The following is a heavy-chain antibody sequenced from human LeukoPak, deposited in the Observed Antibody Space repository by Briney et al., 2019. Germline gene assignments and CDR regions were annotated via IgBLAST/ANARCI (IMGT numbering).Heavy chain of an antibody. CDR3: ARDFRAGLQFLGVFDI. CDR2: IYNSGTT. CDR1: GGSISSSY. J-gene: IGHJ3*02. Sequence: SETLSLTCIVSGGSISSSYWCWIRQPAGKRLEWIGRIYNSGTTDYNPSLKSRVTMSVDTSKNHFSLKLTSVSSADTTVSYCARDFRAGLQFLGVFDIWGQGTVVTVSS. D-gene: IGHD3-3*01. V-gene: IGHV4-4*07.